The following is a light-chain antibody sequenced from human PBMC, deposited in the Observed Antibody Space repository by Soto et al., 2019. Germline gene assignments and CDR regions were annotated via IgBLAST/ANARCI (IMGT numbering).Light chain of an antibody. CDR1: SGHSTNI. J-gene: IGLJ3*02. CDR2: LEGSGTY. V-gene: IGLV4-60*02. CDR3: EAWDSTTRV. Sequence: QSVLTQSSSASASLGSSVKLTCTLSSGHSTNIIAWHQQQPGKAPRYLMRLEGSGTYNKGSGVPDRFSGSSSGADRYLTISNLQFEDEADYYCEAWDSTTRVFGGGTKVTVL.